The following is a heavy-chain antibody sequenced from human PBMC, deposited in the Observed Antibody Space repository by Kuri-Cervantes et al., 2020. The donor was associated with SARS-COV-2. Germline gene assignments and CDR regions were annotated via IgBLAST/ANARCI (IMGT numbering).Heavy chain of an antibody. D-gene: IGHD2-21*02. CDR2: INHSGST. Sequence: SETLSLTCAVYGGSFSGYYWSWIRQPPGKGLEWIGEINHSGSTNYNPSLKSRVTISVDKSKNQFSLKLSSVTAADTAVYYCARDEGVTARFDYWGQGTLVTVSS. V-gene: IGHV4-34*01. CDR1: GGSFSGYY. J-gene: IGHJ4*02. CDR3: ARDEGVTARFDY.